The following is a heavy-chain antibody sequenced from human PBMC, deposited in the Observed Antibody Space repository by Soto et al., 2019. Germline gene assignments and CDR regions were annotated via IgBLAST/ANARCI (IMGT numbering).Heavy chain of an antibody. CDR2: ISSSGGSR. Sequence: VGSLRLSCAASGFNFNTFAMSWIRQAPGKGLEWVSHISSSGGSRDYADSVRGRFTISRDNSKHVLFLQMNSLRADDTATYYCAKDPPSHWTANWVDPWGKGTLVSVSS. CDR1: GFNFNTFA. V-gene: IGHV3-23*01. CDR3: AKDPPSHWTANWVDP. D-gene: IGHD1-1*01. J-gene: IGHJ5*02.